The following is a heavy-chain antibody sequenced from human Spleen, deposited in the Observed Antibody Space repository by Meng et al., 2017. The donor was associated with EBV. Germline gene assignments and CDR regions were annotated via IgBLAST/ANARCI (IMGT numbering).Heavy chain of an antibody. V-gene: IGHV4-34*02. J-gene: IGHJ4*02. D-gene: IGHD2-15*01. CDR3: ARGYCSGGSCYSDY. CDR1: GGSFSGHY. Sequence: QVQLQQWGAGLLKPSGPLSLPCAVYGGSFSGHYWTWIRQPPGKGLEWIGEINHSGSTNYNPSLKSRVTISVDTSKNQFSLKLSSVTAADTAVYYCARGYCSGGSCYSDYWGQGTLVTVSS. CDR2: INHSGST.